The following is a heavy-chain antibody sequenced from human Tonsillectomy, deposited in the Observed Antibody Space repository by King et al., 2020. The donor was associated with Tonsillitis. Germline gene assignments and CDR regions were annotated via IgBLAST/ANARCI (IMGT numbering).Heavy chain of an antibody. D-gene: IGHD6-19*01. V-gene: IGHV3-7*01. CDR1: GFTFSSYW. CDR2: IKQDGSEK. CDR3: ARDTAGYSSGWYVGGLDY. Sequence: VQLVESGGGLVQPGGSLRLSCAASGFTFSSYWMSWVRQAPGKGLKWVANIKQDGSEKYYVDSVKGRFTIPRDNAKNSLYLQMNSLRAEDTAVYYCARDTAGYSSGWYVGGLDYWGQGTLVTVSS. J-gene: IGHJ4*02.